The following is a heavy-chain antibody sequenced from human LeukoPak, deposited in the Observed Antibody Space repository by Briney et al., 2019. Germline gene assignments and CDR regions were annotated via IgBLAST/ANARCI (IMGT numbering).Heavy chain of an antibody. J-gene: IGHJ4*02. CDR2: ISSSSSYI. Sequence: PGGSLRLSCAASGFTFSSYSMNWVRQAPGKGLEWVSSISSSSSYIYYADSVKGRFTISRDNAKNSLYLQMNSLRAEDTAVYYCAKYSSGWYSDYWGQGTLVTVSS. V-gene: IGHV3-21*01. CDR1: GFTFSSYS. CDR3: AKYSSGWYSDY. D-gene: IGHD6-19*01.